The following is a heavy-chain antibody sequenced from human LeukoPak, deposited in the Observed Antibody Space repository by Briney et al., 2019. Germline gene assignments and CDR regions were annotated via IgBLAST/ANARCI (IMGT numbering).Heavy chain of an antibody. V-gene: IGHV3-23*01. CDR1: GFTFSGFA. CDR3: ARVGIGGAYYTDY. Sequence: GGSLRLSCAASGFTFSGFAMSWVRQAPGEGVEWVSSISGSGGSTYYADSVKGRFTISRDTSNNTLFLQMNSLRAEDTAVYYCARVGIGGAYYTDYWGQGTLVTVSS. D-gene: IGHD3-3*01. J-gene: IGHJ4*02. CDR2: ISGSGGST.